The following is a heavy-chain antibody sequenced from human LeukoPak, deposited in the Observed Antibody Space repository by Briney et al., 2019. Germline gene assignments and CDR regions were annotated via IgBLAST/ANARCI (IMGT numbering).Heavy chain of an antibody. CDR3: ARVQTGFYYGSGSYWFDP. V-gene: IGHV4-59*08. J-gene: IGHJ5*02. Sequence: PSETLSLTCTVSGGSINSYYWSWIRQPPGKGLECIGYIHYTGSTNYNPSLKSRVTISVDTSKNQFSLKLSSVTAADTAVYYCARVQTGFYYGSGSYWFDPWGQGILVTVSS. D-gene: IGHD3-10*01. CDR2: IHYTGST. CDR1: GGSINSYY.